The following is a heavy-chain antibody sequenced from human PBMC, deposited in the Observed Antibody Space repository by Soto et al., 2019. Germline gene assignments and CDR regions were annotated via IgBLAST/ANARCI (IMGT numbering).Heavy chain of an antibody. CDR3: AKDTYYHDTSGYYVFDY. CDR1: GFTFSAYT. J-gene: IGHJ4*02. CDR2: ISYDGRNN. D-gene: IGHD3-22*01. Sequence: GGSLRLSCAASGFTFSAYTMHWVRQAPGKGLEWVAVISYDGRNNIYADSVKGRFTISRDNSKNKLYLQMDSLRDDDTAVYYCAKDTYYHDTSGYYVFDYWGQGTLVTVSS. V-gene: IGHV3-30*04.